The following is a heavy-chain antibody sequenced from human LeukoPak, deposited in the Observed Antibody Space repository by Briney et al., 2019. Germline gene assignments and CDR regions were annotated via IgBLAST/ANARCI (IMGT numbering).Heavy chain of an antibody. CDR3: VRELPAENYFDY. J-gene: IGHJ4*02. V-gene: IGHV4-30-2*05. CDR2: IYHSGST. Sequence: PSETLSLTCTVSGGSISSGGYYWSWIRQPPGKGLEWIGYIYHSGSTYYNPSLKSRVTISVDTSENQFSLKLSSVTAADTAVYYCVRELPAENYFDYWGQGTLVTVSS. CDR1: GGSISSGGYY.